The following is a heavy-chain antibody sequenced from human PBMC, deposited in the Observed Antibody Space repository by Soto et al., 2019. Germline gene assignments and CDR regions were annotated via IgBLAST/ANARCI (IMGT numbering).Heavy chain of an antibody. CDR2: IYYSGST. V-gene: IGHV4-59*01. D-gene: IGHD3-3*01. Sequence: QVQLQESGPGLVKPSETLSLTCTVSGGSISSYYWSWIRQPPGKGLEWIGYIYYSGSTNYNPSLKSRVTISVDTSKNQFSLKLSSVTAADTAVYYCAREPPITIFGVVIPGAFDIWGQGTMVTVSS. J-gene: IGHJ3*02. CDR3: AREPPITIFGVVIPGAFDI. CDR1: GGSISSYY.